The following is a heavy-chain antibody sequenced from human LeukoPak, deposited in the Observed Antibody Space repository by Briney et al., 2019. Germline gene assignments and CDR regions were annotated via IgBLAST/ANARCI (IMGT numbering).Heavy chain of an antibody. J-gene: IGHJ6*03. D-gene: IGHD6-13*01. CDR1: GFTFSSFE. Sequence: GGSLRLSCAASGFTFSSFEMTWVRQAPGKGLEWISYISSSGSTIYYADSVKGRFTISRDNAKNSLYLQMNSLRAEDTAVYYCASFESTYSSSWPYYYYMDVWGKGTTVTISS. V-gene: IGHV3-48*03. CDR3: ASFESTYSSSWPYYYYMDV. CDR2: ISSSGSTI.